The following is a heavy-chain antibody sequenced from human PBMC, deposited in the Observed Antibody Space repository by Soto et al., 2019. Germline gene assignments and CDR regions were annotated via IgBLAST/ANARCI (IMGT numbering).Heavy chain of an antibody. D-gene: IGHD2-2*01. CDR3: ARGKSWDALVPAAYNYYYYYGMDV. J-gene: IGHJ6*02. CDR1: GYTFTSYD. CDR2: MNPNSGNT. V-gene: IGHV1-8*01. Sequence: ASVKVSCKASGYTFTSYDINWVRQATGQGLEWMGWMNPNSGNTGYAQKFQGRVTMTRNTSISTAYMELSSLRSEDTAVYYCARGKSWDALVPAAYNYYYYYGMDVWGQGTTVTVSS.